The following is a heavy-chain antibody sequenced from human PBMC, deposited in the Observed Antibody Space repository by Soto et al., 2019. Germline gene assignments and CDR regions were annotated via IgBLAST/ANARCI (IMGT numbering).Heavy chain of an antibody. J-gene: IGHJ6*02. CDR1: GYTFTSYG. Sequence: PSVKVSCKASGYTFTSYGISWVRQAPGQGLEWMGWISAYNGNTNYAQKLQGRVTMTTDTSTSTAYMELRSLRSDDTAVYYCARIEVLRYFDWSPPNYYYGMDVWGQGTTVTVSS. CDR3: ARIEVLRYFDWSPPNYYYGMDV. CDR2: ISAYNGNT. V-gene: IGHV1-18*04. D-gene: IGHD3-9*01.